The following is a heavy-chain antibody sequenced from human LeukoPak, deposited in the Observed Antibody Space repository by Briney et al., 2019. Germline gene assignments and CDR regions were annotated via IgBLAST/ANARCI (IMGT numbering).Heavy chain of an antibody. CDR3: GRHGAVAY. Sequence: PSETLSLTCTVSGGSISSSRHYWGWTRQPPGKGLEWIGSIYYSVSTYYNPSLKSRATISVDTSKNQFSLKLSSVAAADTAVYYCGRHGAVAYWGQGTLVTVSS. CDR1: GGSISSSRHY. V-gene: IGHV4-39*01. D-gene: IGHD6-19*01. CDR2: IYYSVST. J-gene: IGHJ4*02.